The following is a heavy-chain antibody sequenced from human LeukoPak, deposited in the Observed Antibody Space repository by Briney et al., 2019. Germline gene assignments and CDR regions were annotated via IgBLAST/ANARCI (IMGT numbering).Heavy chain of an antibody. CDR3: ARHQFGAFDI. CDR1: GFTFSSYW. CDR2: IGEDGSEK. V-gene: IGHV3-7*01. Sequence: GGSLRLSCAASGFTFSSYWMTWVRQAPGKGLEWVANIGEDGSEKYYVDSVKGRFTISKDNAKNSLYLQMNSLRAEDTAVYYCARHQFGAFDIWGQGTMVTVSS. J-gene: IGHJ3*02. D-gene: IGHD3-16*01.